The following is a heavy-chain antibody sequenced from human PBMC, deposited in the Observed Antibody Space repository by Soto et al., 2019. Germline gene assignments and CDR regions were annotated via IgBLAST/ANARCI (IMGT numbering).Heavy chain of an antibody. D-gene: IGHD1-26*01. CDR1: GFIFSRHS. CDR2: IGTSGSYI. J-gene: IGHJ4*02. CDR3: ARGSAFIGLDY. Sequence: GGALRLSCPVSGFIFSRHSMNWVRQAPGKGLEWVSSIGTSGSYIYDTDSVKGRFTISRDNTKDSLYLQMNSLRAEDTAIYYCARGSAFIGLDYWGQGTPVTVSS. V-gene: IGHV3-21*01.